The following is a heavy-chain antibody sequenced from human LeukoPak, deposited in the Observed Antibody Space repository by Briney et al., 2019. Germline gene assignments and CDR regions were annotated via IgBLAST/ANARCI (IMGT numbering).Heavy chain of an antibody. CDR1: GGSISSYY. V-gene: IGHV4-59*01. D-gene: IGHD2-2*01. J-gene: IGHJ4*02. CDR3: AKDAVPAALGEYFFDY. Sequence: SETLSLTCTVSGGSISSYYWSWIRQPPGKGLEWIGYIYYSGSTNYNPSLKSRVTISVDTSKNQFSLKLSSVTAADTAVYYCAKDAVPAALGEYFFDYWGQGTRVTVSS. CDR2: IYYSGST.